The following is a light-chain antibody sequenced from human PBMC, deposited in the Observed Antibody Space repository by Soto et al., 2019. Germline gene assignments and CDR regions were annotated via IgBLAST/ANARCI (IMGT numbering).Light chain of an antibody. CDR3: QQFDTYPLT. Sequence: MQMPQSPSSRSASVGDRVTITCRASQVIRNHLRWYQQKPGKATKLLIHVASTWESGVPSRFSGSGSGTDFTLTIFMLQPEDFATYYCQQFDTYPLTFGGGTKVDIK. V-gene: IGKV1-13*02. J-gene: IGKJ4*01. CDR1: QVIRNH. CDR2: VAS.